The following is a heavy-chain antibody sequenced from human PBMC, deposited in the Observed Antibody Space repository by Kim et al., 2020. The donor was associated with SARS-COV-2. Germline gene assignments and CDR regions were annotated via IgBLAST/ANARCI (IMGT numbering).Heavy chain of an antibody. CDR1: GFTFSSCA. CDR3: ARDPXSRLRXLTYSYYGXXV. Sequence: GGSLRLSCAASGFTFSSCAXXWVRQAXGKGXXXVAXXXYXXXNKNYAXSVKGRXPISRXNSKNXLYLXMNSLXAEDTXLYYCARDPXSRLRXLTYSYYGXXVWXXXTTXXVSS. D-gene: IGHD3-10*01. V-gene: IGHV3-30-3*01. J-gene: IGHJ6*01. CDR2: XXYXXXNK.